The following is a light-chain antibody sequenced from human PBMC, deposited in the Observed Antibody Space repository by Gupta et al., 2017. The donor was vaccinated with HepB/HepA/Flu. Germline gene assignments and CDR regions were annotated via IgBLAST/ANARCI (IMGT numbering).Light chain of an antibody. CDR2: YAS. CDR3: QQRSRWPVT. V-gene: IGKV3-11*01. CDR1: QSVSIS. Sequence: DTVLTQSPATLPLPPGERATLSCRASQSVSISLAWYQQKPGQAPRLLIYYASTRATGIPARFSGSGSGTDFTLTISSLEPEDFAVYYCQQRSRWPVTFGGGTKLEIK. J-gene: IGKJ4*01.